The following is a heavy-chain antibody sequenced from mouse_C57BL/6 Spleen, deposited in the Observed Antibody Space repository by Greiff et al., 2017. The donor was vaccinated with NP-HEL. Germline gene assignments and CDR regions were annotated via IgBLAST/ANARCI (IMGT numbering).Heavy chain of an antibody. CDR1: GYSFTGYY. D-gene: IGHD2-3*01. J-gene: IGHJ4*01. V-gene: IGHV1-31*01. CDR2: IYPYNGVS. CDR3: ARRDGYYPRSYAMDY. Sequence: EVQLQQSGPELVKPGASVKISCKASGYSFTGYYMHWVKQSHGNILDWIGYIYPYNGVSSYNQKFKGKATLTVDKSSSTAYMELRSLTSEDSAVYYGARRDGYYPRSYAMDYWGQGTSVTVSS.